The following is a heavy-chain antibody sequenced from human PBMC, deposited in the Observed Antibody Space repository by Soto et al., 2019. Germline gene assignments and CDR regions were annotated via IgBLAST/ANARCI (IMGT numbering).Heavy chain of an antibody. V-gene: IGHV3-30-3*01. D-gene: IGHD6-19*01. Sequence: QVQLVESGGGVVQPGRSLRLSCAASGFTFSSYAMHWVRQAPGKGLEWVAVISYDGSNKYYADSVKGRFTISRDNSKNTLYLQMNSLRAEDTAVYYCARDQEWLGYYYYGMDVWGQGTTVTVSS. J-gene: IGHJ6*02. CDR2: ISYDGSNK. CDR3: ARDQEWLGYYYYGMDV. CDR1: GFTFSSYA.